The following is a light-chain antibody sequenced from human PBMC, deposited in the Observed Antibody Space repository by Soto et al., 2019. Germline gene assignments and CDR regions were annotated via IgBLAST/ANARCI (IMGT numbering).Light chain of an antibody. J-gene: IGKJ1*01. V-gene: IGKV3-20*01. CDR2: GAS. CDR1: QSVSSSY. Sequence: EIVLTQSPGTLSLSPGERATLSCRASQSVSSSYLAWYQQKPGQAPRLLIYGASSRATGIPDRFSVSGSGTDFTLTISSLQSEDFAVYYCQQYNNWHPWTFGQGTKVDIK. CDR3: QQYNNWHPWT.